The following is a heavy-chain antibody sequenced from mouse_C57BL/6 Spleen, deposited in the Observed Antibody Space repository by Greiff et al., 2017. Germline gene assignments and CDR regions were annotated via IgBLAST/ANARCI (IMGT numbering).Heavy chain of an antibody. CDR1: GYSFTDYN. CDR3: AGIYYYGSSFYYAMDY. CDR2: INPNYGTT. Sequence: LVESGPELVKPGASVKISCKASGYSFTDYNMNWVKQSNGKSLEWIGVINPNYGTTSYNQKFKGKATLTVDQSSSTAYMQLNSLTSEDSAVYYCAGIYYYGSSFYYAMDYWGQGTSVTVSS. D-gene: IGHD1-1*01. V-gene: IGHV1-39*01. J-gene: IGHJ4*01.